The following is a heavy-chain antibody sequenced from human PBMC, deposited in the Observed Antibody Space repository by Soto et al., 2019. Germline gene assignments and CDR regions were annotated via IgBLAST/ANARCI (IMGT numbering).Heavy chain of an antibody. D-gene: IGHD2-2*01. J-gene: IGHJ4*02. V-gene: IGHV1-69*02. CDR1: GGTVRSYT. Sequence: SLKVACKGSGGTVRSYTIGGVRQATGQGLEWMGRIIPILGIANYAQKFQGRVTITADKSTSTAYMELSSLRSEDTAVYYCASWLGYCSSTSCSRALDYWGQGTLVTVSS. CDR2: IIPILGIA. CDR3: ASWLGYCSSTSCSRALDY.